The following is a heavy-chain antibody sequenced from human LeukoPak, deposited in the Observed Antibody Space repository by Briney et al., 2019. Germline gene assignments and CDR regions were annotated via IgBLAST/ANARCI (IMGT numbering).Heavy chain of an antibody. V-gene: IGHV1-2*02. CDR3: ARVRFLEWLTGYYYGMDV. CDR2: IHPNSGGT. D-gene: IGHD3-3*01. J-gene: IGHJ6*02. Sequence: ASVRVSCNASGYTFTDYYMHWVRQAPGQGREWMGWIHPNSGGTNYAQKFQGSVTMTRYTSISTAYMELSRLRSDDTAVYYCARVRFLEWLTGYYYGMDVWGQGTTVTVSS. CDR1: GYTFTDYY.